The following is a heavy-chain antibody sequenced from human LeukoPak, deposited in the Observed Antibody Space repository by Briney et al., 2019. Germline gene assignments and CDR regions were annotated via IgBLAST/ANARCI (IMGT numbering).Heavy chain of an antibody. CDR1: GYTFTVYY. CDR2: INPNSGGT. V-gene: IGHV1-2*02. CDR3: ARDPRDIVVVPAVHLYGMAV. Sequence: ASVTVSCKASGYTFTVYYMHWVRQAPGQGLEWMGWINPNSGGTNYAQKFQGRVTMTRDTSISTAYMELSRLRSDDTAVYYCARDPRDIVVVPAVHLYGMAVWGQGTTATVSS. J-gene: IGHJ6*02. D-gene: IGHD2-2*01.